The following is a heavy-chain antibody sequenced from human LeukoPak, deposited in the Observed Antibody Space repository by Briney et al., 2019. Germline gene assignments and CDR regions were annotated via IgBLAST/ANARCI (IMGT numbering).Heavy chain of an antibody. D-gene: IGHD6-13*01. Sequence: PSETLSLTCTVSGYSISSGYYWGWIRQPPGKGLEWIGSIYHSGSTYYNPSLKSGVTISVDTSKNQFSLKLSSVTAADTAVYYCARADYSSTWSHDYYYMDVWGKGTTVTVSS. J-gene: IGHJ6*03. V-gene: IGHV4-38-2*02. CDR3: ARADYSSTWSHDYYYMDV. CDR2: IYHSGST. CDR1: GYSISSGYY.